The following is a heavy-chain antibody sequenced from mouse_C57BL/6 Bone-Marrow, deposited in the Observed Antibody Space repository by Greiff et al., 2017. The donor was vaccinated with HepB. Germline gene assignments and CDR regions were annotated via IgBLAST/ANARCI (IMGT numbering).Heavy chain of an antibody. Sequence: QVQLQQPGAELVKPGASVKLSCKASGYTFTSYWMHWVKQRPGQGLEWIGMIHPNSGSTNYNEKFKSKATLTVDKSSSTAYMQLSRLTSEDSAVYYCARRGDYYGNRFAYWGQGTLVTVSA. CDR2: IHPNSGST. CDR1: GYTFTSYW. CDR3: ARRGDYYGNRFAY. V-gene: IGHV1-64*01. J-gene: IGHJ3*01. D-gene: IGHD1-1*01.